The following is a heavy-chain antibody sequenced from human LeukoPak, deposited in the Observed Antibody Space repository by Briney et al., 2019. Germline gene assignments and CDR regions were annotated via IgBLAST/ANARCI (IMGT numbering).Heavy chain of an antibody. Sequence: ASVKVSCKASGYTFTSYGIGWVRQAPGQELEWMGWISAYNGNTNYAQKLQGRVTMTTDTSTSTAYMELRSLRSDDTAVYYCARDGVSGDSTYYYYYGMDVWGQGTTVTVSS. D-gene: IGHD4-17*01. CDR1: GYTFTSYG. CDR2: ISAYNGNT. CDR3: ARDGVSGDSTYYYYYGMDV. V-gene: IGHV1-18*01. J-gene: IGHJ6*02.